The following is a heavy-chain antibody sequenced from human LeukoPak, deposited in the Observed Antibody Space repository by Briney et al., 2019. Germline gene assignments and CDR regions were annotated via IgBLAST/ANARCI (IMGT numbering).Heavy chain of an antibody. J-gene: IGHJ6*02. D-gene: IGHD3-10*01. Sequence: GGSLRLSCGASGFIFSSYAMRWVRQAPGKGREGVSAISCSCGSKYYADSVRGRFTISRDNSKHTLYLQMNSLRAEDTAVYYCAKEVYGSGSYYPAYYYYYGMDVWGQGTTVTVSS. CDR2: ISCSCGSK. V-gene: IGHV3-23*01. CDR1: GFIFSSYA. CDR3: AKEVYGSGSYYPAYYYYYGMDV.